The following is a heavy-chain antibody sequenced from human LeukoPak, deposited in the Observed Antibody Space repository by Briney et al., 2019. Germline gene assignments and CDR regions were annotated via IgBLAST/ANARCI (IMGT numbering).Heavy chain of an antibody. D-gene: IGHD3-10*01. Sequence: GGSLRLSCVASGFTFSSHGMHWVRQAPGKGLEWVAFIRYDGSNKYYADSVKGRFTISRDNSKNTLYLQMNSLRAEDTAVYYCASLEGSGSYYPRYFDYWGQGTLVTVSS. CDR1: GFTFSSHG. J-gene: IGHJ4*02. CDR2: IRYDGSNK. V-gene: IGHV3-30*02. CDR3: ASLEGSGSYYPRYFDY.